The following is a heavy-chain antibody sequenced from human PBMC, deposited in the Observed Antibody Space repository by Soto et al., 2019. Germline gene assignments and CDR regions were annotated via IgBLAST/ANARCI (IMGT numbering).Heavy chain of an antibody. CDR3: ARGGGYCTPTSCAIDS. CDR2: VSLTGDRT. D-gene: IGHD2-8*01. CDR1: RSSFSSYE. Sequence: EVQLLESGGGLVQPGGSLRLSCVASRSSFSSYEMSWVRQAAGKGLEWVSRVSLTGDRTNYAGSVKGRFTVSRDNFKNTLYLEMDSLSPEDTAIYYCARGGGYCTPTSCAIDSWGRGPPVTVSS. J-gene: IGHJ4*02. V-gene: IGHV3-23*01.